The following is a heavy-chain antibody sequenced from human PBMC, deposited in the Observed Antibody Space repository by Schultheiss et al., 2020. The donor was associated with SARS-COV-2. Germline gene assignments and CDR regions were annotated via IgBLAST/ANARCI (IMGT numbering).Heavy chain of an antibody. D-gene: IGHD6-13*01. Sequence: GGSLRLSCAASGFTFSSYAMHWVRQAPGKGLEWVAVISYDGSNKYYADSVKGRFTIFRDNSKSTLYLQMNSLRAEDTAVYYCARDLGYSSSYNNYYYYYGMDVWGQGTTVTVSS. CDR3: ARDLGYSSSYNNYYYYYGMDV. CDR1: GFTFSSYA. CDR2: ISYDGSNK. V-gene: IGHV3-30*07. J-gene: IGHJ6*02.